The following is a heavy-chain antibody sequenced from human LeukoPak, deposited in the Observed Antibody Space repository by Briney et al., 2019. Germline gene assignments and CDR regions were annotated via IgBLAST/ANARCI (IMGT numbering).Heavy chain of an antibody. CDR1: GFTFSSYA. V-gene: IGHV3-23*01. J-gene: IGHJ4*02. Sequence: GGSLRLSCAASGFTFSSYAISWVRQAPGKGLEWVSALTGSGATTNYADSVKGRFTISRDNSKNTLFLQMNSLRAEDTAVYYCAKEDIVSTMGNFDYWGQGTLVTVSS. CDR3: AKEDIVSTMGNFDY. D-gene: IGHD5/OR15-5a*01. CDR2: LTGSGATT.